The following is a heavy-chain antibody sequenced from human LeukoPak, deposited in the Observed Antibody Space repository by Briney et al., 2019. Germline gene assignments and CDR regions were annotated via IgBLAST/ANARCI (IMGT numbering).Heavy chain of an antibody. D-gene: IGHD3-22*01. Sequence: ASVKVSCKASGYTFTGYYMHWVRQAPGQGLEWMGWINPNSGGTNYAQKLQGRVTMTTDTSTSTAYMELRSLRSDDTAVYYCARGGYYDRKLDYWGQGTLVTVSS. J-gene: IGHJ4*02. V-gene: IGHV1-2*02. CDR2: INPNSGGT. CDR3: ARGGYYDRKLDY. CDR1: GYTFTGYY.